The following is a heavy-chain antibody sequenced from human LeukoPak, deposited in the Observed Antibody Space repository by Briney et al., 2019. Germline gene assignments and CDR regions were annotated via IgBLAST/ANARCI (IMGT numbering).Heavy chain of an antibody. V-gene: IGHV3-23*01. J-gene: IGHJ4*02. CDR1: GFTFSNYA. Sequence: GGSLRLSCAASGFTFSNYAMAWVRQAPGKGLEWVSAITSGGNTYFVDSVKGRFTISRDNSKNTVHLQMNSLRAEDTAVYYCLKDWGTYRAFDYWGQGTLVTVSS. CDR2: ITSGGNT. D-gene: IGHD3-16*01. CDR3: LKDWGTYRAFDY.